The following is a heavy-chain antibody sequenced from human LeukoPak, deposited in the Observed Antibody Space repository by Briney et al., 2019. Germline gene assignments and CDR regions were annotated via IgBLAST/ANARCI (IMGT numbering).Heavy chain of an antibody. CDR2: INWNGGST. J-gene: IGHJ4*02. Sequence: GGSLRLSCAASGFTFDDYGMSWVRQAPGKGLEWGSGINWNGGSTGYADSVKGRFTFSRDNAKNSLYLQMHSLRAEDTALYYCARDLDYCSSTSCPPNFDYWGQGTLVTVSS. CDR3: ARDLDYCSSTSCPPNFDY. V-gene: IGHV3-20*04. D-gene: IGHD2-2*01. CDR1: GFTFDDYG.